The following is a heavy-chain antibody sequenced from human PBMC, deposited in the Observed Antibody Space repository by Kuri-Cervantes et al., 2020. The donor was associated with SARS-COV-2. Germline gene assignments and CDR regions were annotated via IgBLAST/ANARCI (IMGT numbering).Heavy chain of an antibody. CDR1: GYTFTSYG. D-gene: IGHD1-7*01. V-gene: IGHV1-8*03. CDR3: ARVPRKNDWNYFRLVFVRSEDWFDP. CDR2: INPNSGGT. Sequence: ASVKVSCKASGYTFTSYGISWVRQAPGQGLEWMGWINPNSGGTNYAQKFQGRVTITRNTSISTAYMELSSPRSEDTAVYYCARVPRKNDWNYFRLVFVRSEDWFDPWGQGTLVTVSS. J-gene: IGHJ5*02.